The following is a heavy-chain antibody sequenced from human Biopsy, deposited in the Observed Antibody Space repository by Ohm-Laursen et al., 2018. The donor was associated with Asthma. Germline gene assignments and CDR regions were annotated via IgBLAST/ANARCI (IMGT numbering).Heavy chain of an antibody. CDR1: GFSLSTSGEG. Sequence: TQTLTLTGTFSGFSLSTSGEGVGWIRKPPGKALERLALIYWDDDKRYHPSLKSSLTITKDTSKNQVVLTMNNMDPVDTATYYCALQYSSLRGWAFDPGGQGTLVTVSS. J-gene: IGHJ5*02. CDR3: ALQYSSLRGWAFDP. V-gene: IGHV2-5*02. D-gene: IGHD6-6*01. CDR2: IYWDDDK.